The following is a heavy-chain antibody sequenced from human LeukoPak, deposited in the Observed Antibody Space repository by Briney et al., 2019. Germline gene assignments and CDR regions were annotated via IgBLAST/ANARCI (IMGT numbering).Heavy chain of an antibody. CDR2: IIPNSGTA. D-gene: IGHD1-1*01. Sequence: GASVKVSCKASGYTFTGYSIHWVRQAPGQGLEWMGWIIPNSGTANYAQKFQGRVTMTRDTSMSTAYMELSRLRSDDTAVYYCATSRLDADAFDIWGQGTMVTVSS. V-gene: IGHV1-2*02. CDR3: ATSRLDADAFDI. CDR1: GYTFTGYS. J-gene: IGHJ3*02.